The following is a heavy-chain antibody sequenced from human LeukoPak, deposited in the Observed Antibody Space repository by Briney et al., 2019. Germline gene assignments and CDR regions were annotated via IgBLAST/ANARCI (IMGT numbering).Heavy chain of an antibody. J-gene: IGHJ5*02. V-gene: IGHV3-74*01. CDR2: IKSDGST. D-gene: IGHD3-10*01. CDR1: GFTFSSYW. CDR3: ARAITYFYGSVTYDWFDP. Sequence: GGSLRLSCAASGFTFSSYWIHWVRQTPGKGLMWVSRIKSDGSTIYADSVKGRFTISRDNAKNMVYLQMNSLRAEDTAMYYCARAITYFYGSVTYDWFDPWGQGTLVTVSS.